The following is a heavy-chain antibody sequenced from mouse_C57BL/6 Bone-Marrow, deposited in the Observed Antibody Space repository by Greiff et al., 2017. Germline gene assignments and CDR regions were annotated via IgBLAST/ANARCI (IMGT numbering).Heavy chain of an antibody. V-gene: IGHV1-81*01. CDR3: AITTVVAFSKYFDY. Sequence: QVQLQQSGAELARPGASVKLSCKASGYTFTSYGISWVKQRTGQGLEWIGEIYPRSGNTYYNEKFKGKATLTADKSSSTAYLELRSLTSEDSAVDDCAITTVVAFSKYFDYGGQGTTLTVSS. CDR2: IYPRSGNT. J-gene: IGHJ2*01. CDR1: GYTFTSYG. D-gene: IGHD1-1*01.